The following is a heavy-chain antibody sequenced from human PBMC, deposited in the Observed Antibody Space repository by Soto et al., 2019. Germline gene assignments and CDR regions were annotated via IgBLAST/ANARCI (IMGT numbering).Heavy chain of an antibody. D-gene: IGHD3-10*01. J-gene: IGHJ4*02. CDR2: ISYDGSNK. Sequence: PGGSLRLSCAASGFTFSSYGMHWVRQAPGKGLEWVAVISYDGSNKYYADSVKGRFTISRDNSKNTLYLQMNSLRAEDTAVYYCAKARTTMVRGVIGYWGQGTLVTVSS. CDR1: GFTFSSYG. CDR3: AKARTTMVRGVIGY. V-gene: IGHV3-30*18.